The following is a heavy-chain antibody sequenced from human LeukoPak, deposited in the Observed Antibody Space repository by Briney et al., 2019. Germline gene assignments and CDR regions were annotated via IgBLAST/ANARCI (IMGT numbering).Heavy chain of an antibody. V-gene: IGHV4-39*07. CDR2: IYHSGST. Sequence: SETLSLTCTVSGGSISSSSYYWGWIRQPPGKGLEWIGSIYHSGSTNYNPSLESRVTISVDKSKNQFSLKLSSVTAADTAVYYCASSPMVGSGSSVDYWGQGTLVTVSS. CDR1: GGSISSSSYY. J-gene: IGHJ4*02. CDR3: ASSPMVGSGSSVDY. D-gene: IGHD3-10*01.